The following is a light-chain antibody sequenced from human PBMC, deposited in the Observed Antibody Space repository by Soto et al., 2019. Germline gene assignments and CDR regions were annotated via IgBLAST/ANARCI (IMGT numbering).Light chain of an antibody. CDR3: QQYKSYPRT. Sequence: DIQMTQSPSTLSASVGDRVSITCRASQSLNSWLAWYQQKPGKAPKLLIYKASTLESGVTSRFSGSGSGTEFTLTISSVQPDDFATYYCQQYKSYPRTVGGGTKVDIK. CDR2: KAS. CDR1: QSLNSW. V-gene: IGKV1-5*03. J-gene: IGKJ4*02.